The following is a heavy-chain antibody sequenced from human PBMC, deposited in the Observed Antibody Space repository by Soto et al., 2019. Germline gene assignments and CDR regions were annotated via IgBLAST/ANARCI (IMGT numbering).Heavy chain of an antibody. CDR3: VRVLGSGWYADL. Sequence: QVQLKESGPGLVKPSETLSLTCSVSGGSVSNSSFYWTWIRQAPVPGLEYIGYIFYTGVTNYNLSLRIRITISLDTSKKPFSLKLNTITDSDTAVYYCVRVLGSGWYADLWGRGNLVAVSS. CDR1: GGSVSNSSFY. CDR2: IFYTGVT. V-gene: IGHV4-61*03. D-gene: IGHD2-15*01. J-gene: IGHJ2*01.